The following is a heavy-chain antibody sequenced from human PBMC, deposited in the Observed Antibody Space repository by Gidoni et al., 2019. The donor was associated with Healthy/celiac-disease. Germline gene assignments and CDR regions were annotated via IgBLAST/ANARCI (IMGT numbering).Heavy chain of an antibody. J-gene: IGHJ4*02. Sequence: VQLFESGGGLVPPGGSLRLSCSASGFTFSSYPMSWVRQAPGKGLEWVSAISGSGGSTYYAESVKGRFTISRDNSKNTLYLQMNSLRAEDTAVYYCAKDPRKNYIAAAGTFPVYFDYWGQGTLVTVSS. D-gene: IGHD6-13*01. V-gene: IGHV3-23*01. CDR2: ISGSGGST. CDR1: GFTFSSYP. CDR3: AKDPRKNYIAAAGTFPVYFDY.